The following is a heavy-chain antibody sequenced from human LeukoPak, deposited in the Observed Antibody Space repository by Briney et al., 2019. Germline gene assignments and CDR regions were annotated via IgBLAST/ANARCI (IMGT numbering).Heavy chain of an antibody. D-gene: IGHD3-10*01. Sequence: PGGSLRLSCAASGFTFSTYGMHWVRQAPGKGLEWVSSITSSSIYKYYADSMKGRFTISRDNAKNSLYLQMDSLRAEDTAVYYCARDGITMRILEYWGQGTLVTVSS. CDR3: ARDGITMRILEY. CDR2: ITSSSIYK. CDR1: GFTFSTYG. J-gene: IGHJ4*02. V-gene: IGHV3-21*01.